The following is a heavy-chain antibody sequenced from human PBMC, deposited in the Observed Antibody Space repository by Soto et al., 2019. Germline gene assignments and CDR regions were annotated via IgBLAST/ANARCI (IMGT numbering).Heavy chain of an antibody. Sequence: EVQLLESGGGLVQPGESLRLSCAASGFTFGTYSMNWVRQAPGKGLEWVSGIYGNGGGTFYADSVKGRFTISRDNSRNTLYLQMNSLRAEDTAVYYCAKDVRPDGYWDLDYWGQGTPATVSS. CDR2: IYGNGGGT. V-gene: IGHV3-23*01. D-gene: IGHD5-12*01. J-gene: IGHJ4*02. CDR1: GFTFGTYS. CDR3: AKDVRPDGYWDLDY.